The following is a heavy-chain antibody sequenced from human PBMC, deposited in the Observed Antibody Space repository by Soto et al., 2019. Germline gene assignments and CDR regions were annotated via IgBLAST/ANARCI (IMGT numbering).Heavy chain of an antibody. CDR3: ARDRVYYYDSSGYYNFDF. CDR2: VSYDGTKQ. D-gene: IGHD3-22*01. CDR1: GFTFSHYA. V-gene: IGHV3-30-3*01. Sequence: QVQLVESGGGVVQPGRSLRVSCAASGFTFSHYAMHWVRQAPGKGLEWVAVVSYDGTKQFYADSGKGRFTISRDSSKSTLYLQMNNLRDEDTAVYYCARDRVYYYDSSGYYNFDFWGQGTLVTVSS. J-gene: IGHJ4*02.